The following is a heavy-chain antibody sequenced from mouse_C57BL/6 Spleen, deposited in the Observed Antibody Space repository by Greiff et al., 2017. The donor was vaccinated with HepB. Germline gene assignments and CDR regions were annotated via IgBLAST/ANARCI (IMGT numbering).Heavy chain of an antibody. Sequence: VQLQQSGAELVKPGASVKMSCKASGYTFTTYPIEWMKQNHGKSLEWIGNFHPYNDDTKYNEKFKGKATLTVEKSSSTVYLELSRLTSDDSAVYYCATGYYYGSPWFAYWGQGTLVTVSA. CDR3: ATGYYYGSPWFAY. J-gene: IGHJ3*01. CDR1: GYTFTTYP. V-gene: IGHV1-47*01. CDR2: FHPYNDDT. D-gene: IGHD1-1*01.